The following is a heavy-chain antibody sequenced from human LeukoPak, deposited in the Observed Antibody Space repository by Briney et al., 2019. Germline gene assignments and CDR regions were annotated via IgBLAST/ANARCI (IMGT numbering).Heavy chain of an antibody. CDR1: GFTFSTYW. CDR3: AELGITMIGGV. CDR2: IKGDGSER. D-gene: IGHD3-10*02. V-gene: IGHV3-7*01. Sequence: PGGSLRLSCAASGFTFSTYWMTWVRQAPGKGLEWVGNIKGDGSERYYLDSVKGRFTIPRDNAKNSLYLQMNSLRAEDTAVYYCAELGITMIGGVWGKGTTVTISS. J-gene: IGHJ6*04.